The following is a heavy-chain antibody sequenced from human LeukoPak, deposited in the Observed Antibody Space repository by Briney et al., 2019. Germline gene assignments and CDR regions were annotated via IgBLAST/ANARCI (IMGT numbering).Heavy chain of an antibody. CDR3: ARDYTEGQQLVLSGYFDY. Sequence: VKVSCKASGYTFTGYYMHWVRQAPGQGLEWMGWINPNSGGTNYAQKFQGRVTMTTDTSTSTAYMELRSLRSDDTAVYYCARDYTEGQQLVLSGYFDYWGQGTLVTVSS. CDR1: GYTFTGYY. D-gene: IGHD6-13*01. J-gene: IGHJ4*02. V-gene: IGHV1-2*02. CDR2: INPNSGGT.